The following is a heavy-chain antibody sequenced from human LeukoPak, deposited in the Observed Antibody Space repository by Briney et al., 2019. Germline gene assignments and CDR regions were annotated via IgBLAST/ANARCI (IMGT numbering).Heavy chain of an antibody. CDR1: GFTFSSYG. V-gene: IGHV3-30*18. Sequence: PGRSLRLSCAASGFTFSSYGMHWVRQAPGKGLEWVAVISYDGSNKCYADPVKGRFTISRDNSKNTLYLQMNSLRAEDTAVYYCAKEGSIAAAGIFDYWGQGTLVTVSS. CDR3: AKEGSIAAAGIFDY. D-gene: IGHD6-13*01. J-gene: IGHJ4*02. CDR2: ISYDGSNK.